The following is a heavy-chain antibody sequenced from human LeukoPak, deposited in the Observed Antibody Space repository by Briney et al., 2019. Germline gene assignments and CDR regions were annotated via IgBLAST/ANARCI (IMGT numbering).Heavy chain of an antibody. CDR1: GFTFSSYA. V-gene: IGHV3-23*01. D-gene: IGHD5-18*01. CDR3: AKDLRQLWSFFDY. Sequence: GGSLRLSCAASGFTFSSYAMSWVRQAPGKGLEWVSAISGSGGSTYYADSAKGRFTISRDNSKNTLYLQMNSLRAEDTAVYYCAKDLRQLWSFFDYWGQGTLVTVSS. CDR2: ISGSGGST. J-gene: IGHJ4*02.